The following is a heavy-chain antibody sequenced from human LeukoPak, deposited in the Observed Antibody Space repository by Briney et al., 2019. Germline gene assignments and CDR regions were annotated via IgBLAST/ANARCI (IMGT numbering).Heavy chain of an antibody. D-gene: IGHD6-19*01. J-gene: IGHJ4*02. CDR3: ARDVAGWGYFDY. CDR2: IYYSGST. Sequence: PSETLSLTCTVSGGSISSGDYYWSWIRQPPGKGLEWIGYIYYSGSTYYNPSLKSRVTISVDTSKNQFSLKLSSVTAADTAVYYCARDVAGWGYFDYWGQGTLVTVSS. CDR1: GGSISSGDYY. V-gene: IGHV4-30-4*01.